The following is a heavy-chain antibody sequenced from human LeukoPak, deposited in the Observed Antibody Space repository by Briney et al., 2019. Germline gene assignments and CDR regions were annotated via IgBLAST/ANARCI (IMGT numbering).Heavy chain of an antibody. Sequence: GGSLRLSCAASGFTFSNYWMHWVRQAPGKGLEWVSLIYSGGSTYYADSVKGRFIISRDNSKNTLYLQMNSLRAEDTAVYYCATLGYYYYYMDVWGKGTTVTVSS. CDR3: ATLGYYYYYMDV. CDR2: IYSGGST. CDR1: GFTFSNYW. V-gene: IGHV3-66*01. J-gene: IGHJ6*03.